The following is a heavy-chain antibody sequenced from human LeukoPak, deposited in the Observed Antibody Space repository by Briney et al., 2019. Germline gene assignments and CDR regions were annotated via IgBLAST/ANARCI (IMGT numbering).Heavy chain of an antibody. V-gene: IGHV4-39*01. CDR2: IYYSGST. CDR1: GGSISSSSYY. J-gene: IGHJ2*01. Sequence: PSETLSLTCTVSGGSISSSSYYWGWIRQPPGKGLEWIGSIYYSGSTYYNPSLKSRVTISVDTSKNQFSLKLSSVTAADTAVYYCATHRYDILTGTIHWYFDLWGRGTLVTVSS. CDR3: ATHRYDILTGTIHWYFDL. D-gene: IGHD3-9*01.